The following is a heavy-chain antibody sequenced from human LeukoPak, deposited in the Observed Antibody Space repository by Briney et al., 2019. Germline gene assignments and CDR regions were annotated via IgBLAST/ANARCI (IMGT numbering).Heavy chain of an antibody. Sequence: SETLSLTCTVSGGSISTYYWSWIRQPPGKGLEWIGYIYYSGSTNYNPSLKRRVSISLDTSKNQFSLKLSSVTAADTAVYYCASYSYVTYYFDYWGQGTLVTVSS. CDR3: ASYSYVTYYFDY. V-gene: IGHV4-59*08. J-gene: IGHJ4*02. CDR1: GGSISTYY. CDR2: IYYSGST. D-gene: IGHD5-18*01.